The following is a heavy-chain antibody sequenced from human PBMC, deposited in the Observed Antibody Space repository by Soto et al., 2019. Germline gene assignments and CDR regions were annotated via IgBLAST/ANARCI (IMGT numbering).Heavy chain of an antibody. CDR1: GYNFTNFW. CDR2: IYPDDSDT. Sequence: GESLKISCNGSGYNFTNFWIGWVRQMPGKGLEWMAIIYPDDSDTRYGPSFQGQVTISADKSINKAYLQWSGLRASDTAVYYCPRNISAIAASMDVWGQGTTVTVYS. CDR3: PRNISAIAASMDV. V-gene: IGHV5-51*01. J-gene: IGHJ6*02. D-gene: IGHD6-6*01.